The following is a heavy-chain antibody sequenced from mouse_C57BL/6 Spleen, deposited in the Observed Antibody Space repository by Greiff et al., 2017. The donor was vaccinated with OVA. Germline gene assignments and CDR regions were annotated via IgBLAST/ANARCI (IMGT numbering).Heavy chain of an antibody. Sequence: EVQLVESGGGLVKPGGSLKLSCAASGFTFSSYAMSWVRQTPEKRLEWVATISDGGSYTYYPDNVKGRFTISRDNAKNNLYLQMRHLKSEDTAMFYCARGRSNQHIKDAMDQRGQRT. V-gene: IGHV5-4*01. CDR1: GFTFSSYA. CDR3: ARGRSNQHIKDAMDQ. CDR2: ISDGGSYT. J-gene: IGHJ4*01. D-gene: IGHD2-5*01.